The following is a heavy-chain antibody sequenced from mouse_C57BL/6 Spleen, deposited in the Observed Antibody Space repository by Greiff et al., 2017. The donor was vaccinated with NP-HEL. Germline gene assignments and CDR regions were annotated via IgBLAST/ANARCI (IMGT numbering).Heavy chain of an antibody. CDR2: IDPENGDT. J-gene: IGHJ3*01. Sequence: EVKLMESGAELVRPGASVKLSCTASGFNIKDDYMHWVKQRPEQGLEWIGWIDPENGDTEYASKFQGKATITADTSSNTAYLQLSSLTSEDTAVYYCTHYYGSSSWLAYWGQGTLVTVSA. V-gene: IGHV14-4*01. CDR3: THYYGSSSWLAY. D-gene: IGHD1-1*01. CDR1: GFNIKDDY.